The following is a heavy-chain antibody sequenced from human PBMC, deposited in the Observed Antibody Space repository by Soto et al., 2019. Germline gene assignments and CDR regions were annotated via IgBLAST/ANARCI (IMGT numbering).Heavy chain of an antibody. Sequence: SGPTLVNPTQTLTLTCAFSGFSLGPSGAGVGWIRQPPGKALEWLGVIYWGDDKRYSPSLKNRLTITKDTSKKQVVLTMTNMAPVDTATYYCVQYRVGATKVEYWGQGTLVTVSS. CDR3: VQYRVGATKVEY. V-gene: IGHV2-5*02. J-gene: IGHJ4*02. D-gene: IGHD1-26*01. CDR1: GFSLGPSGAG. CDR2: IYWGDDK.